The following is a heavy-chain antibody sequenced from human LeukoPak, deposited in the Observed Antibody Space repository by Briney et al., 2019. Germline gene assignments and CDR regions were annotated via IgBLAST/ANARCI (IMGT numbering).Heavy chain of an antibody. CDR2: VYYTGSS. D-gene: IGHD6-13*01. CDR1: GGSINDQA. CDR3: ARLSRIATAGAYSYRSLDI. J-gene: IGHJ6*02. Sequence: SETLSLTCTVAGGSINDQAWCWVRQPPGRGLEWIGCVYYTGSSEYNASLKSRLTISTDTSNNQVSLKVTSVTAADTAIYSCARLSRIATAGAYSYRSLDIWGQGTTVTVSS. V-gene: IGHV4-59*11.